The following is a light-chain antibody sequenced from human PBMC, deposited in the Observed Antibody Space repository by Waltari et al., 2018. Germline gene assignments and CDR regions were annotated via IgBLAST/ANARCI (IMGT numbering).Light chain of an antibody. J-gene: IGKJ4*01. CDR3: QQYDISPLT. Sequence: EIVLTQSPGTLSLSPGEGATLSCRTNQTIRTTYLAWYQQKPGQAPILLIYGQFTRATGIPDRFTGSGSGTDFSLTISSLEPEEFATYYCQQYDISPLTFGGGTKVEIK. CDR2: GQF. V-gene: IGKV3-20*01. CDR1: QTIRTTY.